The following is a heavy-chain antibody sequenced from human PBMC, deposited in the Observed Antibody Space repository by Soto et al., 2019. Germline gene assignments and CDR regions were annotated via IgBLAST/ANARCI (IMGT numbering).Heavy chain of an antibody. Sequence: QVRLQESGPGLVKPSETLSLTCNVSGGSISSNYWNWIRQPPGKGLEWMGYVFYNGITKYNPSLKSRVTISGDTSKNQFSLKLISVTAADAAVYYCARWGAAAGAHWSQGTLVTVSS. V-gene: IGHV4-59*01. J-gene: IGHJ4*02. D-gene: IGHD6-25*01. CDR3: ARWGAAAGAH. CDR2: VFYNGIT. CDR1: GGSISSNY.